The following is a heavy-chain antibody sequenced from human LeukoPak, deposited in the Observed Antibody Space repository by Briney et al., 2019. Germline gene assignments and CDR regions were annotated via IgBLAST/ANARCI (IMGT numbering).Heavy chain of an antibody. V-gene: IGHV4-34*01. CDR3: ARGTRRGIAARPLDY. Sequence: SETLSLTCAVYGGSFSGYYWSWIRQPPGKGLEWIGEINHSGSTNYNPSLKSRVTISVDTSKNQFSLKLSSVTAADTAVYYCARGTRRGIAARPLDYWGQGTLVTVSS. CDR1: GGSFSGYY. J-gene: IGHJ4*02. CDR2: INHSGST. D-gene: IGHD6-6*01.